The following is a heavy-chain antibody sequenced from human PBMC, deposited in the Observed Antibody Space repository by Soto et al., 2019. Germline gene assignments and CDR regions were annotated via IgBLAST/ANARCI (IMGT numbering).Heavy chain of an antibody. Sequence: ASVKVSCKASGYTFSTYALHWVRQAPGQGLEWMGWINGGNGHTRYSQRFKDRVTISRDTPASTAYMELSGLRSEDTAVYYCARGKGMEENHYYYGMDVWGQGTTVTVSS. CDR2: INGGNGHT. CDR3: ARGKGMEENHYYYGMDV. D-gene: IGHD1-1*01. J-gene: IGHJ6*02. V-gene: IGHV1-3*01. CDR1: GYTFSTYA.